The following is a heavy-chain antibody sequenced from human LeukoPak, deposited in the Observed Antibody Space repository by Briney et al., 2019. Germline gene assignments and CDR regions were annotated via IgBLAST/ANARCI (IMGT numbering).Heavy chain of an antibody. J-gene: IGHJ4*02. Sequence: ASVKVSCKASGYTFTSYGISWVRQAPGQGLEWMGWISAYNGNTNYAQKPQGRVTMTTDTSTSTAYMELRSLRSDDTAVYYCARRPLGGSSGKVDYWGQGTLVTVSS. CDR3: ARRPLGGSSGKVDY. CDR1: GYTFTSYG. V-gene: IGHV1-18*01. D-gene: IGHD1-26*01. CDR2: ISAYNGNT.